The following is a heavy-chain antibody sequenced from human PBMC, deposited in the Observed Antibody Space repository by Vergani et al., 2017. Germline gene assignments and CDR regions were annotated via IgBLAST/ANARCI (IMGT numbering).Heavy chain of an antibody. V-gene: IGHV1-69*02. CDR2: IIPILGIA. Sequence: QVQLVQSGAEVKKPGSSVKVSCKASGGTFSSYTISWVRQAPGQGLEWMGRIIPILGIANYAQKFQGRVTMTEDTSTDTAYMELSSLRSEDTAVYYCATGLRSYDFWSGWGYYYYYGMDVWGQGTTVTVSS. CDR3: ATGLRSYDFWSGWGYYYYYGMDV. J-gene: IGHJ6*02. D-gene: IGHD3-3*01. CDR1: GGTFSSYT.